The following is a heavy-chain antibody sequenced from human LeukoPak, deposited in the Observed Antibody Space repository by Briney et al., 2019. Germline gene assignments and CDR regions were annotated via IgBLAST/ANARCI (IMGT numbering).Heavy chain of an antibody. CDR3: AREHLRSGGSVGY. V-gene: IGHV1-2*02. J-gene: IGHJ4*02. CDR2: INTNSGGT. CDR1: GYTFTGYY. Sequence: GGSVKVSCKASGYTFTGYYMHWVRQAPGQGLEWMGWINTNSGGTNYAQKFQGRVTMTRDTSISTAYMELSRLRSDDTAVYYCAREHLRSGGSVGYWGQGTLVTVSS. D-gene: IGHD1-26*01.